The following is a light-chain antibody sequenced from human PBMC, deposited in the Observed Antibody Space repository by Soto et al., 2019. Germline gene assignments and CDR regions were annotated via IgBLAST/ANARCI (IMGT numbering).Light chain of an antibody. Sequence: DIQMTQSPSTLSASVGDRVTITCRASQSISSWLAWYQQKPGKAPKLLIYDASSLESGVPSRFSGSGSGTEFTLTSSSLQPDDFATYYCQPYNNWWTCGQETKVDIK. J-gene: IGKJ1*01. CDR2: DAS. CDR3: QPYNNWWT. CDR1: QSISSW. V-gene: IGKV1-5*01.